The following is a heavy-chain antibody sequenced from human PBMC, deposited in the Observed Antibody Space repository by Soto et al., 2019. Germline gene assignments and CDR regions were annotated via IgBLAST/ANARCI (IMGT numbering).Heavy chain of an antibody. CDR2: ISSSGSTI. D-gene: IGHD2-2*01. CDR1: GFTFSDYY. CDR3: VRDGDIVVVPAAKNWFDP. V-gene: IGHV3-11*01. J-gene: IGHJ5*02. Sequence: QVQLVESGGGLVKPGGSLRLSCAASGFTFSDYYMSWIRQAPGKGLEWVSYISSSGSTIYYADSVKGRFTISRDNAKNSLYLQKNSLRAEDPAVCYRVRDGDIVVVPAAKNWFDPWGQGTLVTVSS.